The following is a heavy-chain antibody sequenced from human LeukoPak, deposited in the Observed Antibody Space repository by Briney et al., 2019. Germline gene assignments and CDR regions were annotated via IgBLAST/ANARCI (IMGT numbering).Heavy chain of an antibody. CDR2: INPSGGST. V-gene: IGHV1-46*01. Sequence: GASVKVSCKASGYTFTSYYMHWVRQAPGQGLEWMGIINPSGGSTSYAQKFQGRVTMTRDTSTSTVYMELSSLRSEDTAVYYCARDISNAPSIVVVAYYDYWGQGTLVTVSS. CDR3: ARDISNAPSIVVVAYYDY. D-gene: IGHD2-21*01. J-gene: IGHJ4*02. CDR1: GYTFTSYY.